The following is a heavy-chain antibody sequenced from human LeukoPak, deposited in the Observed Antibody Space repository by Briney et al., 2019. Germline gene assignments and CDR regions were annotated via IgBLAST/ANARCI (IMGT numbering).Heavy chain of an antibody. CDR1: GYTFTSYY. CDR2: INPSGGST. CDR3: ARELMNYYGSGSYEGFDY. D-gene: IGHD3-10*01. Sequence: ASVKVSCKASGYTFTSYYMHWVRQAPGQGLEWMGIINPSGGSTSYAQKFQGRVTMTRDMSTSTVYMELSSLRSEDTAVYYCARELMNYYGSGSYEGFDYWGQGTLVTVSS. V-gene: IGHV1-46*01. J-gene: IGHJ4*02.